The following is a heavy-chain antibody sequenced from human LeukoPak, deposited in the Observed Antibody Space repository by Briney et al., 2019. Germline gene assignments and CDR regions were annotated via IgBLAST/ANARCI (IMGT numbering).Heavy chain of an antibody. CDR2: IYYSGST. J-gene: IGHJ5*02. Sequence: SETLSLTCTVSGGSISSGGYYWSWIRQHPGTGLEWIGYIYYSGSTYYNPSLKSRVTISVDTSKNQFSLKLSSVTAADTAVYYCARVGSCSSTSCYDWFDPWAREPWSPSPQ. V-gene: IGHV4-31*03. CDR1: GGSISSGGYY. CDR3: ARVGSCSSTSCYDWFDP. D-gene: IGHD2-2*01.